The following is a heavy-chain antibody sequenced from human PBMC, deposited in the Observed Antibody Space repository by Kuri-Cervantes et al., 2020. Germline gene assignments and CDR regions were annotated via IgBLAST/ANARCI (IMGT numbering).Heavy chain of an antibody. J-gene: IGHJ4*02. Sequence: SETLSLTCFVSGDSISSNSYYWGWVRQPPGKGLEWIGTIYYSGNTYYNPSLKSRVTISVDTSKNQFSLKLTSVTAADTAVYYCARARGRRRGYSYGPDYWGQGTLVTVSS. D-gene: IGHD5-18*01. CDR2: IYYSGNT. CDR1: GDSISSNSYY. V-gene: IGHV4-39*01. CDR3: ARARGRRRGYSYGPDY.